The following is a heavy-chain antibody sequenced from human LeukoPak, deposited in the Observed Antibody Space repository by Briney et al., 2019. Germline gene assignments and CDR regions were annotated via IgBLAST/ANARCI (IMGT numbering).Heavy chain of an antibody. Sequence: LRLSCAASGFTFSDYYMSWIRQPPGKGLEWIGEINHSGSTNYNPSLKSRVTISVDTSKNQFSLKLSSVTAADTAVYYCARGRGGNCSSTSCYTYFDYWGQGTLVTVSS. CDR3: ARGRGGNCSSTSCYTYFDY. V-gene: IGHV4-34*01. CDR2: INHSGST. CDR1: GFTFSDYY. J-gene: IGHJ4*02. D-gene: IGHD2-2*02.